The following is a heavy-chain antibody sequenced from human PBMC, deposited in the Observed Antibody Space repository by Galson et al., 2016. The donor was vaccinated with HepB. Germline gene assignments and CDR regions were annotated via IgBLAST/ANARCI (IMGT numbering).Heavy chain of an antibody. V-gene: IGHV3-20*04. D-gene: IGHD6-19*01. J-gene: IGHJ5*02. Sequence: SLRLSCAASGFRFDYIRMGCRRQAPGTGLEWVSGIHWSGDTTGYAYSVKGRFTLSRHNAKNSLFLQMNSLRAEDTAFYYCARGGATPGQWLDNWFDPWGQGTLVSVSS. CDR2: IHWSGDTT. CDR1: GFRFDYIR. CDR3: ARGGATPGQWLDNWFDP.